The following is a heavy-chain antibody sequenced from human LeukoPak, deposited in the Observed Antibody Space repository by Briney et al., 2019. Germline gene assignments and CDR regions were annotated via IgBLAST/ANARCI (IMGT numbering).Heavy chain of an antibody. V-gene: IGHV4-4*08. CDR1: GGSISSYY. CDR3: ASLNFYCSGGSCYSDY. CDR2: IYTSGST. D-gene: IGHD2-15*01. J-gene: IGHJ4*02. Sequence: PSETLSLTCTVSGGSISSYYWSWIRQPPGKGLEWIGYIYTSGSTNYNPSLKSRVTISVDTSKNQFSLKLSSVTAADTAVYYCASLNFYCSGGSCYSDYWGQGTLVTVSS.